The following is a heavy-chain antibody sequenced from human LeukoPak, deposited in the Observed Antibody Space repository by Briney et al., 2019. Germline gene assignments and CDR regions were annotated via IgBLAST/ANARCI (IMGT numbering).Heavy chain of an antibody. J-gene: IGHJ6*03. CDR2: ISGSAGST. CDR1: GFTFSSYA. CDR3: AKDYPAMVNYYMDV. Sequence: QAGGSLRLSCAVSGFTFSSYAMSWVRQAPGKGLEWVAAISGSAGSTYYADSVKGRFTISRDNSKNTLYLQMNRLRVEDTAVYYCAKDYPAMVNYYMDVWGKGTTVTVSS. D-gene: IGHD5-18*01. V-gene: IGHV3-23*01.